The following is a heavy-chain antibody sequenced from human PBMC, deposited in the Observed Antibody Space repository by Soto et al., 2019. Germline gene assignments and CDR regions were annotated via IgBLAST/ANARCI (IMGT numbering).Heavy chain of an antibody. Sequence: PSETLSLTCTISGGSISVYYWSWIRQPPGQALERIGYIYDSGSPYYDPSLRSRVIISADTSKNQISLKLTSATAADTAVYYCARGVGSSPPRYWGRGTLVTVSS. V-gene: IGHV4-59*01. CDR3: ARGVGSSPPRY. D-gene: IGHD1-26*01. J-gene: IGHJ4*02. CDR2: IYDSGSP. CDR1: GGSISVYY.